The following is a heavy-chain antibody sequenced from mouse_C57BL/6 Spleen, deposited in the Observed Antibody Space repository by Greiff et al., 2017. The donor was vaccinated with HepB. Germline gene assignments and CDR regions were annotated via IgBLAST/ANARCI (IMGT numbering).Heavy chain of an antibody. CDR2: IWSGGST. V-gene: IGHV2-2*01. CDR3: ARDSNYPFAY. Sequence: QVQLKQSGPGLVQPSQSLSITCTVSGFSLTSYGVHWVRQSPGKGLEWLGVIWSGGSTDYNAAFISRLSISKDNSKSQVFFKMNSLQADDTAIYYCARDSNYPFAYWGQGTLVTVSA. D-gene: IGHD2-5*01. CDR1: GFSLTSYG. J-gene: IGHJ3*01.